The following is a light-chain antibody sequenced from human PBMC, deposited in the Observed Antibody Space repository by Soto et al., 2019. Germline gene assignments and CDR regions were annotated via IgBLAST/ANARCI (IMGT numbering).Light chain of an antibody. CDR3: SSYTSSSTLLYV. CDR2: DVS. J-gene: IGLJ1*01. Sequence: QSVLTQPASVSGSPGQSITISCTGTSSDVGGYNYVSWYQQHPGKAPKLMIYDVSNRPSGVSNRFSSSKSGNTASLTISGLQAEDEADYYCSSYTSSSTLLYVFGTGTKVTVL. V-gene: IGLV2-14*01. CDR1: SSDVGGYNY.